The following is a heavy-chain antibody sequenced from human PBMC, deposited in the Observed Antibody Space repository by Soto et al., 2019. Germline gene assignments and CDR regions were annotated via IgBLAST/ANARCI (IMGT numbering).Heavy chain of an antibody. CDR1: GYTFTSYY. Sequence: EASVKVSCKASGYTFTSYYMHWVRQAPGQGLEWMGIINPSGGSTSYAQKFQGRVTMTRDTSTSTVYMELSSLRSEDTAVYYCAMTTFLEGEDSYYGMDVWGQGTSVTVSS. V-gene: IGHV1-46*03. CDR2: INPSGGST. J-gene: IGHJ6*02. D-gene: IGHD4-4*01. CDR3: AMTTFLEGEDSYYGMDV.